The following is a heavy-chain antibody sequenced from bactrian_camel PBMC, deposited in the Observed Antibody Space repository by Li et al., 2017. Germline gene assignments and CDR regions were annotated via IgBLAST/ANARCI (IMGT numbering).Heavy chain of an antibody. J-gene: IGHJ4*01. Sequence: VQLVESGGGSVQTGGSLRLSCAASAYPYSSGCMGWFRQAPGKEREGVASIERGNGASHYADSVKGRFTISQDSAKDTVYLQMNSLKPEDTAMYYCAADHGRGWYCASTADEYNYWGQGTQVTVS. V-gene: IGHV3S31*01. CDR3: AADHGRGWYCASTADEYNY. CDR2: IERGNGAS. D-gene: IGHD6*01. CDR1: AYPYSSGC.